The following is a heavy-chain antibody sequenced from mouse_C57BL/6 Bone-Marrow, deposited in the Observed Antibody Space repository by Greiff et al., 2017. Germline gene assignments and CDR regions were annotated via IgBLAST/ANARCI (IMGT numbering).Heavy chain of an antibody. CDR2: IYPGDGDT. V-gene: IGHV1-82*01. D-gene: IGHD2-5*01. Sequence: QVQLQQSGPELVKPGASVKISCKASGYAFSSSWMNWVKQRPGKGLEWIGRIYPGDGDTNYNGKFKGKATLTADKSSSTAYMQLSSLTSEDSAVYFCAPSYYSNYGFAYWGQGTLVTVSA. CDR3: APSYYSNYGFAY. CDR1: GYAFSSSW. J-gene: IGHJ3*01.